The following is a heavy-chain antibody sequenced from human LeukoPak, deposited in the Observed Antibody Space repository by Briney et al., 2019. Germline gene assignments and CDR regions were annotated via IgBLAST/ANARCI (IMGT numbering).Heavy chain of an antibody. CDR1: GFTFSSYG. CDR3: AKEPLGYCSGGSCYVDY. CDR2: ISYDGSNK. Sequence: GGSLRLSCAASGFTFSSYGMHWVRQAPGKGLEWVAVISYDGSNKYYTDSVKGRFTISRDNSKNTLYLQMNSLRAEDTAVYYCAKEPLGYCSGGSCYVDYWGQGTLVTVSS. J-gene: IGHJ4*02. V-gene: IGHV3-30*18. D-gene: IGHD2-15*01.